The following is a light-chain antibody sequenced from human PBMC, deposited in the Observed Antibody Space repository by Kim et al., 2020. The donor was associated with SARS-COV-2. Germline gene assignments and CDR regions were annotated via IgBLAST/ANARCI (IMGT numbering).Light chain of an antibody. Sequence: RATINCKSSQGVLYSSNNQNYLTWYQQKPGQPPKVLIYWASTRESGVPDRFSGSGSATDFTLTISSLQAEDVAVYYCQLYFSTPYTFGQGTKLEI. V-gene: IGKV4-1*01. J-gene: IGKJ2*01. CDR3: QLYFSTPYT. CDR2: WAS. CDR1: QGVLYSSNNQNY.